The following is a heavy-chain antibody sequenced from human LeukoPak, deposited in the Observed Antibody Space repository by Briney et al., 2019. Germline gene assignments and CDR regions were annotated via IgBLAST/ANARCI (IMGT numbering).Heavy chain of an antibody. V-gene: IGHV1-2*02. CDR3: ARDGQTFYGDYLVDAFDI. CDR2: INPNSGGT. CDR1: GYTFTGYY. J-gene: IGHJ3*02. D-gene: IGHD4-17*01. Sequence: ASVKVSCKASGYTFTGYYMHWVRQAPGQGLEWMGWINPNSGGTNYAQKLQGRVTMTTDTSTSTAYMELRSLRSDDTAVYYRARDGQTFYGDYLVDAFDIWGQGTMVTVSS.